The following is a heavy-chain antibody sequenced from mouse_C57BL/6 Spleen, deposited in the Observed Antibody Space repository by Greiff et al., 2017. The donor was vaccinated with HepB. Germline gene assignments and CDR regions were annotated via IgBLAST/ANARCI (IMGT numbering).Heavy chain of an antibody. CDR1: GFNIKDYY. CDR3: TTPYYGSSLYYAMDY. V-gene: IGHV14-1*01. Sequence: VQLQQSGAELVRPGASVKLSCTASGFNIKDYYMHWVKQRPEQGLEWIGRIDPEDGDTEYAPKFQGKATMTADTSSNTAYLQLSSLTSEDTAVYYCTTPYYGSSLYYAMDYWGQGTSVTVSS. J-gene: IGHJ4*01. D-gene: IGHD1-1*01. CDR2: IDPEDGDT.